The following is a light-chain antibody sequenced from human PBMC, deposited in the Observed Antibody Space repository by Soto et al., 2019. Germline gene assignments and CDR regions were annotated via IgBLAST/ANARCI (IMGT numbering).Light chain of an antibody. V-gene: IGKV3-15*01. Sequence: EIVMTQSPATLSVSPGEGATLSCRASLTINNNLAWYQQQSGQAPKPLIYAASSMATGIQARFSGSGSGTEFTLTISRLQSEDLAVYYCQQYNNWWTFGQGTTVEIK. CDR1: LTINNN. J-gene: IGKJ1*01. CDR2: AAS. CDR3: QQYNNWWT.